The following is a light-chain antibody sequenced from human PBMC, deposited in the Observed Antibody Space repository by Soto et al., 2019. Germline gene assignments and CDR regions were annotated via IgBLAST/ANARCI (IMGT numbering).Light chain of an antibody. J-gene: IGKJ1*01. Sequence: ELVLTQFPGTLSLSPGERATLSCRASQSVGKNYLAWYPPKPGPAHRLLISGASYRSTGIPDRFRGSVSGTDITLTISRLEPEYCAVYYCQLYGTSPKTFGQGTKVDIK. CDR1: QSVGKNY. CDR2: GAS. V-gene: IGKV3-20*01. CDR3: QLYGTSPKT.